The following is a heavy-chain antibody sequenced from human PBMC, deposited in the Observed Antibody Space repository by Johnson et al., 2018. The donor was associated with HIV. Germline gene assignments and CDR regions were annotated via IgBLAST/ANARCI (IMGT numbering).Heavy chain of an antibody. V-gene: IGHV3-11*04. CDR3: TTVSVSLGNAFDI. CDR1: GFTFSDYY. CDR2: ITSGSTV. J-gene: IGHJ3*02. Sequence: QVQLVESGGGLVKPGGSLRLSCAASGFTFSDYYMSWIRQAPGKGLEWVSYITSGSTVYYADSVRGRFTISRDNARNSLYLQMNSLRAEDTAVYYCTTVSVSLGNAFDIWGQGTMVTVSS.